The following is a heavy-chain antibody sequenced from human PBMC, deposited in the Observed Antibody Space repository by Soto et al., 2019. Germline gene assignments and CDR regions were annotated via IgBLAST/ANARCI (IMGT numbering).Heavy chain of an antibody. CDR3: ASIKDTDYYYGMDV. Sequence: SVKVSCNASGGTFNSYPISWERQAPGQGLEWMGGIIPIFGTANYAQKFQGRVTITADESTSTAYMELRSLRSEDTAVYYCASIKDTDYYYGMDVWGQGT. CDR2: IIPIFGTA. J-gene: IGHJ6*02. V-gene: IGHV1-69*13. CDR1: GGTFNSYP.